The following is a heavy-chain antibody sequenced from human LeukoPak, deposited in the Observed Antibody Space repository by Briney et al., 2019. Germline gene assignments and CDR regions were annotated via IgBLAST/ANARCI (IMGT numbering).Heavy chain of an antibody. CDR3: ARSEHQWGGGPSAGNIY. D-gene: IGHD6-13*01. CDR2: IYYSGST. V-gene: IGHV4-59*01. CDR1: GGSISSYY. J-gene: IGHJ4*02. Sequence: SETLSLTCTVSGGSISSYYWSWIRQPPGKGLEWIGYIYYSGSTNYNPSLKSRVTISVDTSKNQFSLKLSSVTAADTAVYYCARSEHQWGGGPSAGNIYWGQGTLVTVSS.